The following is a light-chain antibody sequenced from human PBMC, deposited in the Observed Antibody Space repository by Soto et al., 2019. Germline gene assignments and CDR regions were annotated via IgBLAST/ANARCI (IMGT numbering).Light chain of an antibody. V-gene: IGLV2-14*01. J-gene: IGLJ1*01. CDR2: EVS. Sequence: QSALTQPASVSGSPGQSITISCTGTSSDVGDYNYVSWYQQHPGKAPTVMIYEVSNRPSGVSNRFSGSKSGNTASLTISGLQDEDEADEYCSTYTDSSTLVFGTGTKGTVL. CDR3: STYTDSSTLV. CDR1: SSDVGDYNY.